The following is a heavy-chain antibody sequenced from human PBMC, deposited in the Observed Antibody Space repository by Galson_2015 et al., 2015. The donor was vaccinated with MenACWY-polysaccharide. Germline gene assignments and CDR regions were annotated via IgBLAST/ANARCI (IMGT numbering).Heavy chain of an antibody. CDR1: GFSFSSYW. CDR3: AREISGDNWFDH. CDR2: IKKDGSAK. V-gene: IGHV3-7*01. Sequence: SLRLSCAASGFSFSSYWMSWVRQAPGKGPEWVANIKKDGSAKYYVNSVKGRFTISGDNAKNSLYLQMNSLRVEDTAVYYCAREISGDNWFDHWGQGTLVIVSS. J-gene: IGHJ5*02. D-gene: IGHD7-27*01.